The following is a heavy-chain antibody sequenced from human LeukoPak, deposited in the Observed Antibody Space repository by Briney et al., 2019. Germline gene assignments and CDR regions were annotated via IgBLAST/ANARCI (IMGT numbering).Heavy chain of an antibody. CDR2: ISGSGGGT. CDR3: AKGGGYYGDDLNNWFDP. D-gene: IGHD4-17*01. J-gene: IGHJ5*02. Sequence: GGSLRLSCAASGFTFSNYAMSWVRQAPGKGLEWVSTISGSGGGTYYADSVKGRFTISRDNSKNTLYLQMNSLRAEDPALYYCAKGGGYYGDDLNNWFDPWGQGTLVTVSS. V-gene: IGHV3-23*01. CDR1: GFTFSNYA.